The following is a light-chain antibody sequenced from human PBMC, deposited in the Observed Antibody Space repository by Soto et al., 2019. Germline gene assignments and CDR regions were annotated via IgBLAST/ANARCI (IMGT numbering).Light chain of an antibody. CDR2: AAS. Sequence: DIQMTQSPSSLSASVGDRVTITCRASQGISKYLAWYQQKPGKVPTLLIYAASTLQSGVPSRLSGSGSGTHFTLTISSLQPEDVATYYCQKYNSAPQTFGQGTKVDI. CDR1: QGISKY. CDR3: QKYNSAPQT. J-gene: IGKJ1*01. V-gene: IGKV1-27*01.